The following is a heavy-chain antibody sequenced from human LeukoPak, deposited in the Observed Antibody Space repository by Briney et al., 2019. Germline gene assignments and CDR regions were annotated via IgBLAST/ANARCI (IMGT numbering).Heavy chain of an antibody. V-gene: IGHV3-64*01. CDR3: ARGPSGYHNT. CDR1: GFTFSSYA. Sequence: PGGSLRLSCAASGFTFSSYAMHWARQTPGKGLEYVSAISSNGDSTYYANSVKGRFTISRDNSKNTLYLQMNSLRAEDTAVYYCARGPSGYHNTGGQGTLVTVSS. J-gene: IGHJ4*02. CDR2: ISSNGDST. D-gene: IGHD5-12*01.